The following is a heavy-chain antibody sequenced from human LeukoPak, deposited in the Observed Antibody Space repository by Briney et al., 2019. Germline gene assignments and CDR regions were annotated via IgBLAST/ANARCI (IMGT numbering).Heavy chain of an antibody. CDR2: IIPGIGKV. V-gene: IGHV1-69*08. Sequence: SVTVSCKASGGTFIGYTITWVRQAPGQGLEWVGMIIPGIGKVNYAQKFQGRVTISAHKSANTVYMELSSLRSEDTAMYYCARERYYDSSGYHPSYYFDSWGQGTLVTVSS. J-gene: IGHJ4*02. CDR3: ARERYYDSSGYHPSYYFDS. D-gene: IGHD3-22*01. CDR1: GGTFIGYT.